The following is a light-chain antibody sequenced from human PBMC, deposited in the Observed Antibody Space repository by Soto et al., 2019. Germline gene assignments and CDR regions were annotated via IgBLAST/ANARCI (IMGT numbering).Light chain of an antibody. CDR2: ETS. CDR1: QSVINY. J-gene: IGKJ2*01. CDR3: QQYADSPYT. V-gene: IGKV3-20*01. Sequence: IVLTQSPGTLSLSPGESATLSCRASQSVINYLAWYQQKPGQAPRFLMYETSNRATGVPDRFSGSGSGTDFTLIISRLEPEDFALYYCQQYADSPYTFGKGTKLEI.